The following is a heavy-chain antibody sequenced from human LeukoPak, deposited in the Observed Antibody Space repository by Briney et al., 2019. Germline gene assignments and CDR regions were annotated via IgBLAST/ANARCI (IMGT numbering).Heavy chain of an antibody. CDR2: ISSSGTTI. V-gene: IGHV3-48*03. CDR1: GFTFSSYE. D-gene: IGHD3-10*01. J-gene: IGHJ4*02. CDR3: ARPDGDYYYGSGSYFHY. Sequence: GGSLRLSCAASGFTFSSYEMNWVRQAPGKGLEWVSYISSSGTTIYYADSVKRRFTISRDNAKNSLYLQMNSLRAEDTAVYYCARPDGDYYYGSGSYFHYWGQGTLVTVSS.